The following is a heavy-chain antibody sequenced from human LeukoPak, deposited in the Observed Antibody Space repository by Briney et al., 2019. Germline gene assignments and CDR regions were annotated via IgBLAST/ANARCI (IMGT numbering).Heavy chain of an antibody. CDR1: GGSFSGYY. Sequence: SETLSLTCAVYGGSFSGYYWSWIRQPPAKGLEWIGEINHSGSTNYNPSLKSRVTISVDTSKNQFSLKLSSVTAADTAVYYCASDMITFGGVIGYWGQGTLVTVSS. CDR3: ASDMITFGGVIGY. D-gene: IGHD3-16*02. J-gene: IGHJ4*02. CDR2: INHSGST. V-gene: IGHV4-34*01.